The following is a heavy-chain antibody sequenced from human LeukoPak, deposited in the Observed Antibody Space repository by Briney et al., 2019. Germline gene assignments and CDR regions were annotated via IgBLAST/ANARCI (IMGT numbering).Heavy chain of an antibody. V-gene: IGHV3-23*01. CDR3: AKKVVVGATSPYSDFQD. D-gene: IGHD1-26*01. CDR2: ISGSGVTT. J-gene: IGHJ1*01. Sequence: GGSLRLSCAASGFTFSSYRMHWVRHAPGKGLEWVSAISGSGVTTHYAGSVKGRFSISRDNSKNTLYLQMNSLRAEDTALYYCAKKVVVGATSPYSDFQDWGQGTLVTVSS. CDR1: GFTFSSYR.